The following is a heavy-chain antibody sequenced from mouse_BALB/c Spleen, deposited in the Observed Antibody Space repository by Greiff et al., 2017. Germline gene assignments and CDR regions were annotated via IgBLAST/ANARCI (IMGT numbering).Heavy chain of an antibody. CDR3: ASSTGTWFAY. CDR1: GFNIKDTY. D-gene: IGHD4-1*02. V-gene: IGHV14-3*02. J-gene: IGHJ3*01. CDR2: TDPANGNT. Sequence: EVQLVESGAELVKPGASVKLSCTASGFNIKDTYMHWVKQRPEQGLEWIGRTDPANGNTKYDPKFQGKATITADTSSNTAYLQLSSLTSEDTAVYYCASSTGTWFAYWGQGTLVTVSA.